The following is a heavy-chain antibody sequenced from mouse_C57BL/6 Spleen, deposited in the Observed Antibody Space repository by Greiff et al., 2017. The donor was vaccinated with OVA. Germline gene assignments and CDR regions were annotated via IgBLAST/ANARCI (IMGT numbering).Heavy chain of an antibody. CDR3: ARDRGTTVVVPYYFDY. D-gene: IGHD1-1*01. V-gene: IGHV5-4*01. J-gene: IGHJ2*01. Sequence: DVQLVESGGGLVKPGGSLKLSCAASGFTFSSYAMSWVRQTPEKRLEWVATISDGGSYTYYPDNVKGRFTISRDNAKNNLYLQMSHLKSEDTAMYYCARDRGTTVVVPYYFDYWGQGTTLTVSS. CDR2: ISDGGSYT. CDR1: GFTFSSYA.